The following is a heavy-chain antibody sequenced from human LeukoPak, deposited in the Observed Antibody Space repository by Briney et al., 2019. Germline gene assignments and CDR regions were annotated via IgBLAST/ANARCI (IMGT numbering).Heavy chain of an antibody. Sequence: ASVKVSCKASGGTFSSYAISWVRQAPGQGLEWMGGIIPIFGTANYAQKFQGRVTITADKSTSTAYMELSSLRSEDTAVYYCATGIGYCSGGSCYQKYYSDYWGQGTLVTVSS. CDR2: IIPIFGTA. CDR1: GGTFSSYA. V-gene: IGHV1-69*06. CDR3: ATGIGYCSGGSCYQKYYSDY. D-gene: IGHD2-15*01. J-gene: IGHJ4*02.